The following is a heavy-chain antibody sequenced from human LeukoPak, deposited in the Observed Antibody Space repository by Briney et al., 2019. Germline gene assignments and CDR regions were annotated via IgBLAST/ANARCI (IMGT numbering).Heavy chain of an antibody. CDR1: GYTFPSYY. Sequence: ASVTVSCKASGYTFPSYYIHWVRQAPGQGLEWMGIINPSGGSTSYAQKFQGRVTITRDMSTSTVYIELSSLRSEDTAVYYCARDRYSSSRAVTFGWFDPWGQGTLVTVSS. CDR2: INPSGGST. J-gene: IGHJ5*02. D-gene: IGHD6-6*01. V-gene: IGHV1-46*01. CDR3: ARDRYSSSRAVTFGWFDP.